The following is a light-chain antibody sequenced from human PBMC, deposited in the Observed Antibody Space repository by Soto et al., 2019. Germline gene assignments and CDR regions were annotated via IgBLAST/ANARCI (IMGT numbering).Light chain of an antibody. V-gene: IGLV1-40*01. CDR3: QSYDTSLRDWV. Sequence: QSVLTQPPSVSGAPGQTVTISCTGSSSNIGAGFDVHWYQQLPGTAPKVFIYGNSNRPSGVPDRFSGSKSGTSASLAITGLQADDEADYYCQSYDTSLRDWVFGGGTKVTVL. J-gene: IGLJ3*02. CDR1: SSNIGAGFD. CDR2: GNS.